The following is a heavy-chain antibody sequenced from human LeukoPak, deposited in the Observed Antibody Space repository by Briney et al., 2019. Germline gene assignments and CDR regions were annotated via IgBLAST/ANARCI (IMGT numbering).Heavy chain of an antibody. CDR2: IKQDGSEK. V-gene: IGHV3-7*01. CDR3: ARDLWAVAGTLLFDY. Sequence: GGSLRLSCAASGFTFSSYWMSWVRQAPGKGLEWVANIKQDGSEKYYVDSVKGRFTISRDNAKNSLYLQMNSLRAEDTAVYYCARDLWAVAGTLLFDYWGQGTLVTVSS. D-gene: IGHD6-19*01. CDR1: GFTFSSYW. J-gene: IGHJ4*02.